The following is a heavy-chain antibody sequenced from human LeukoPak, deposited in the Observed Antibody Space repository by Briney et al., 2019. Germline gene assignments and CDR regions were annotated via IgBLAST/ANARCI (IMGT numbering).Heavy chain of an antibody. CDR1: GGSVSSYY. CDR2: IYNSEST. Sequence: SETLSLTCTVSGGSVSSYYWSWIRQPPGKGLEWIGFIYNSESTHYNPSLKSRVTISLDTSKNQFSLKLTSVTAADTAVYYCARQTGSGLFILPGGQGTLVTVSS. J-gene: IGHJ4*02. D-gene: IGHD3/OR15-3a*01. CDR3: ARQTGSGLFILP. V-gene: IGHV4-59*08.